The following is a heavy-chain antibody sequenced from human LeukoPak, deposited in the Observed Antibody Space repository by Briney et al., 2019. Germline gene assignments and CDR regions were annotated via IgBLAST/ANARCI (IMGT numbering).Heavy chain of an antibody. CDR3: ARVFTVTTTSDY. J-gene: IGHJ4*02. CDR1: GFIFSNYW. V-gene: IGHV3-74*01. CDR2: INTDGSST. Sequence: GGSLRLSCAGSGFIFSNYWMHWVRQAPGKGLVWVSRINTDGSSTSYADSVKGRFTISRDNAKNTLYLQMNSLRAEDTAVYYCARVFTVTTTSDYWGQGTLVTVSS. D-gene: IGHD4-17*01.